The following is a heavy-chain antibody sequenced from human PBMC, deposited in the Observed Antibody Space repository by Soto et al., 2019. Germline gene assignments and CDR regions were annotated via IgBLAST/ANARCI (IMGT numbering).Heavy chain of an antibody. J-gene: IGHJ4*02. CDR1: GFTFRTYP. CDR3: AKLLLVGGTRDPRDYLDY. V-gene: IGHV3-23*01. D-gene: IGHD2-15*01. CDR2: ISTSGGST. Sequence: PGGSLRLSYAASGFTFRTYPMSWVRQAPGKGLEWVSGISTSGGSTYYADSVKGRFTISRDNSKNTVFLQMNSLRAEDTAVSYWAKLLLVGGTRDPRDYLDYWGRGTLVTVSS.